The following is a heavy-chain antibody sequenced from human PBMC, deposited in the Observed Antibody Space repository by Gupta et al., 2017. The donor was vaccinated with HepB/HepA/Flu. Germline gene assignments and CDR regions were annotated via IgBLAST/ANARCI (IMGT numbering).Heavy chain of an antibody. J-gene: IGHJ4*02. Sequence: EVQLVESGGGLVKPGGSLRRSCAASGFPFSSYSMNWVRQAPGKGLEWVSSISSSSSYIYYADSVKGRFTISRDNAKNSLYLQMNSLRAEDTAVYYCARVRGSSGTNLRFDYWGQGTLVTVSS. CDR1: GFPFSSYS. D-gene: IGHD6-19*01. CDR2: ISSSSSYI. CDR3: ARVRGSSGTNLRFDY. V-gene: IGHV3-21*01.